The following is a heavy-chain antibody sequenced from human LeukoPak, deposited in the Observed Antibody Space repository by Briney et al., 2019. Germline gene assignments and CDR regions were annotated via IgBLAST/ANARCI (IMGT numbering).Heavy chain of an antibody. CDR1: GFTFSTYG. V-gene: IGHV3-30*02. J-gene: IGHJ4*02. D-gene: IGHD1-1*01. CDR3: AEDQQLQPFHY. Sequence: GGSLRLSCAASGFTFSTYGMHWVHQAPGKGLEWVAFIQYDGSDEHYADSVKGRFTISRDNSKNTLFLQMNSLRAEDTAMYYCAEDQQLQPFHYWGQGTLVTVSS. CDR2: IQYDGSDE.